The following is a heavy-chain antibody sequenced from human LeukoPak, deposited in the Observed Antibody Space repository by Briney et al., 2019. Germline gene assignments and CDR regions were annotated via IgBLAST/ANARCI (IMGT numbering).Heavy chain of an antibody. CDR3: AKDRTGSNLPSNSHGYKIQFDY. CDR1: GFTFSSYA. V-gene: IGHV3-23*01. Sequence: GGSLRLSCAASGFTFSSYAMSWVRQAPGKGLEWVSAISGSGGSTYYADSVKGRFTISRDNSKNTLYLQMNSLRAEDTAVYYCAKDRTGSNLPSNSHGYKIQFDYWGQGTLVTVSS. D-gene: IGHD5-24*01. CDR2: ISGSGGST. J-gene: IGHJ4*02.